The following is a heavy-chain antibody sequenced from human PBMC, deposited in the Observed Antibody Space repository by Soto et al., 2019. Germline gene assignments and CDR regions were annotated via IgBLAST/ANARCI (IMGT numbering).Heavy chain of an antibody. J-gene: IGHJ4*02. V-gene: IGHV3-30*18. Sequence: QVQLVESGGGVVQPGRSLRLSCAASGFTFSSYGIHWVRQGPGRGLEWVAVISHDGNSKYYGDSVKGRFTISRDNSKNTLYLQMNSLRAEDTAVYYCAKDGCGGSCYDFDYWGQGTLVTVSS. CDR3: AKDGCGGSCYDFDY. D-gene: IGHD2-15*01. CDR1: GFTFSSYG. CDR2: ISHDGNSK.